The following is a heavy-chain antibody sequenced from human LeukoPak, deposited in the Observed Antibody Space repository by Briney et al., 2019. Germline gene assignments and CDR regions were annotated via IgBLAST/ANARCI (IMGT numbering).Heavy chain of an antibody. Sequence: GGSLRLSCAASGFTFSSYGMHWVRQAPGKGLEWVAVISYDGSNKYYADSVKGRFTISRDNSKNTLYLQMNSLRAEDTAVYYCARGSGWYYYWGQGTLVTVSS. CDR3: ARGSGWYYY. J-gene: IGHJ4*02. CDR2: ISYDGSNK. D-gene: IGHD6-19*01. V-gene: IGHV3-30*03. CDR1: GFTFSSYG.